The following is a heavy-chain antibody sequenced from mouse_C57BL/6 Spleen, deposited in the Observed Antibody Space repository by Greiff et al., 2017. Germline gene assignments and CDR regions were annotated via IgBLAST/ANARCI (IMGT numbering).Heavy chain of an antibody. Sequence: QVQLKQPGAELVRPGTSVKLSCKASGYTFTSYWMHWVKQRPGQGLEWIGVIDPSDSYTNYNQKFKGKATLTVDTSSSTAYMQLSSLTSEDSAVYYCARRENLYYGNYGWFAYWGQGTLVTVSA. CDR3: ARRENLYYGNYGWFAY. CDR1: GYTFTSYW. J-gene: IGHJ3*01. V-gene: IGHV1-59*01. D-gene: IGHD2-1*01. CDR2: IDPSDSYT.